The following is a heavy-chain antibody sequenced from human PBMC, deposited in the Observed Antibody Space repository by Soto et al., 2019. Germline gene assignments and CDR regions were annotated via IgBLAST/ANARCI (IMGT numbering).Heavy chain of an antibody. CDR2: INAGNGST. CDR3: ARDCSSTSCSGAFDY. Sequence: ASVKVSCKASGYTFTSYAMHWVRQAPGQRLEWMGWINAGNGSTKYSQKFQGRVTITRDTSASTAYMELSSLRSEDTAVYYCARDCSSTSCSGAFDYWGQGTLVTAPQ. D-gene: IGHD2-2*01. V-gene: IGHV1-3*01. CDR1: GYTFTSYA. J-gene: IGHJ4*02.